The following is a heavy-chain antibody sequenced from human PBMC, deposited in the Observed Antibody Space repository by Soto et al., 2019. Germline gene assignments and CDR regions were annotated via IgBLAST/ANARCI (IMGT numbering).Heavy chain of an antibody. CDR2: ISGSGGTT. D-gene: IGHD2-15*01. V-gene: IGHV3-23*01. CDR1: GFPFSSFY. Sequence: PGGSLRLSCAASGFPFSSFYMSWVRQAPGKGLEWVSAISGSGGTTYYADSVKGRFTVSRDNSKNTLSLQMNSLRAADTALYYCAKDGVVLGATSYWFDYWAQGTLVTVSS. CDR3: AKDGVVLGATSYWFDY. J-gene: IGHJ4*02.